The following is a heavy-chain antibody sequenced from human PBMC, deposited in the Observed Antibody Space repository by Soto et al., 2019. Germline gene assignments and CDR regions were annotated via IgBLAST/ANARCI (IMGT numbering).Heavy chain of an antibody. Sequence: SETLSLTCTVSGYSISSGYYWGWIRQPPGKGLEWIGSIYHSGSTYYNPSLKSRVTISVDTSKNQFSLKLSSVTAADTAVYYCARGIRYFDFDYWGQGTLVTVSS. CDR1: GYSISSGYY. J-gene: IGHJ4*02. V-gene: IGHV4-38-2*02. D-gene: IGHD3-9*01. CDR3: ARGIRYFDFDY. CDR2: IYHSGST.